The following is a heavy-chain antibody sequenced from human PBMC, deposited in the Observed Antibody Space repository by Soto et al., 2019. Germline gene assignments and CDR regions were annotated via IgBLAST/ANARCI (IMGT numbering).Heavy chain of an antibody. CDR2: IYYSGST. CDR1: GGSISSGGYY. D-gene: IGHD3-22*01. V-gene: IGHV4-31*03. J-gene: IGHJ4*02. Sequence: SETLSLTCTVSGGSISSGGYYWSWIRQHPGKGLEWIGYIYYSGSTYYNPSLKSRVTISVDTSKNQFSLKLSSVTAADTAVYYCARVPQYYDSSGYYYPYYFDYWGQGTLVTVSS. CDR3: ARVPQYYDSSGYYYPYYFDY.